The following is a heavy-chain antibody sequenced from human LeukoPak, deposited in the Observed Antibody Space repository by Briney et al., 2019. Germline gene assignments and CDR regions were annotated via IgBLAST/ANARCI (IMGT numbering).Heavy chain of an antibody. CDR1: GFTFSSYS. J-gene: IGHJ4*02. D-gene: IGHD6-19*01. CDR2: ISSSSSYI. V-gene: IGHV3-21*04. CDR3: AKELDGSGWSSFDY. Sequence: GGSLRLSCAASGFTFSSYSMNWVRQAPGKGLEWVSSISSSSSYIYYADSVKGRFTISRDNAKSSLYLQMNSLRAEDTALYYCAKELDGSGWSSFDYWGQGTLITVSS.